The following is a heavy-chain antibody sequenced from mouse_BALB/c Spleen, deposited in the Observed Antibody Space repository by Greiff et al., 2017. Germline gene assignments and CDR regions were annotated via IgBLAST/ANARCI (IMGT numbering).Heavy chain of an antibody. J-gene: IGHJ4*01. CDR1: GYTFTSYW. Sequence: QVQLQQPGAELVRPGASVKLSCKASGYTFTSYWINWVKQRPGQGLEWIGNIYPSDSYTNYNQKFKDKATLTVDKSSSTAYMQLSSPTSEDSAVYYCTRGPGYYAMDYWGQGTSVTVSS. V-gene: IGHV1-69*02. CDR2: IYPSDSYT. CDR3: TRGPGYYAMDY.